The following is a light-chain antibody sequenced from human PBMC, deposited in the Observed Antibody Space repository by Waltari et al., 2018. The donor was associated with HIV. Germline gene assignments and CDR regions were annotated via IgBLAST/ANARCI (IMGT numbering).Light chain of an antibody. J-gene: IGLJ3*02. CDR3: ASWDDTFNGPV. CDR2: TRN. V-gene: IGLV1-44*01. Sequence: QSVLTQSPSASATPGQTVTISCAGGNSNIGTYSVNWYQHLPGTAPKTLIYTRNQRPSGVPDRFSGSVSGTSASLTITGLQPADEAYYYCASWDDTFNGPVFGGGTKLTVL. CDR1: NSNIGTYS.